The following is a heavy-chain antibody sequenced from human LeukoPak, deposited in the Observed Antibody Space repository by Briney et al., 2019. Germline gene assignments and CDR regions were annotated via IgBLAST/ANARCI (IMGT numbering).Heavy chain of an antibody. Sequence: GGSLRLSCAASGITLSGYTMTWVRRAPGKGLEWVSSISTTSNSIYYADSVKGRFTISRDNAKNALYLQMNSLRVEDTAVYYCARDGRCGGDCYASWGQGTLVTVSS. J-gene: IGHJ4*02. CDR2: ISTTSNSI. V-gene: IGHV3-21*01. CDR3: ARDGRCGGDCYAS. CDR1: GITLSGYT. D-gene: IGHD2-21*02.